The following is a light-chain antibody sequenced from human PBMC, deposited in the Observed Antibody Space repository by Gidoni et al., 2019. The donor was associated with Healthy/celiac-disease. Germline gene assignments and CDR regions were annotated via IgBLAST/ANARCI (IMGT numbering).Light chain of an antibody. V-gene: IGKV4-1*01. CDR3: QQYYSTPFT. J-gene: IGKJ3*01. Sequence: DIVMTLSPDFLAVSLGDRATINCKSSQSVLYSSNNRNNLAWYQQKPRQPPKLLIYWASTRENGVPDRFSGSGSGTDFTLTISSLQAEDVAVYYCQQYYSTPFTFGPGTKVDIK. CDR2: WAS. CDR1: QSVLYSSNNRNN.